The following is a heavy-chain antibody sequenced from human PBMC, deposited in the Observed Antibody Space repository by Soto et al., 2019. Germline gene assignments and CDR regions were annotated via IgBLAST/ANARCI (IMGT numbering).Heavy chain of an antibody. CDR1: GFTFNDYS. D-gene: IGHD3-10*01. CDR3: VRAGHVFDVHYYGMDL. Sequence: GGSLRLSCEASGFTFNDYSMDWVRQAPEKGLEWVSSISSSGTYIYYADSVKGRFAISRDNANNVMYLQMDTLRAEDTAVYYCVRAGHVFDVHYYGMDLWGQGTKVTVS. J-gene: IGHJ6*02. V-gene: IGHV3-21*01. CDR2: ISSSGTYI.